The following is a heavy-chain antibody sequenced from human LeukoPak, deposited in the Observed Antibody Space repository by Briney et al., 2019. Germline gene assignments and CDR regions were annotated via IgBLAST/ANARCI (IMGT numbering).Heavy chain of an antibody. Sequence: PGGSLRLSCAASGFTFSRYSMNWIRQPPGKGLEWIGSMYYSGSTYYNPSLKSRVTISVDTSKNQLSLKLSSVTAADTAVYYCARSMYSTNADSWGQGTLVTVSS. J-gene: IGHJ4*02. CDR1: GFTFSRYS. V-gene: IGHV4-39*01. CDR3: ARSMYSTNADS. D-gene: IGHD6-13*01. CDR2: MYYSGST.